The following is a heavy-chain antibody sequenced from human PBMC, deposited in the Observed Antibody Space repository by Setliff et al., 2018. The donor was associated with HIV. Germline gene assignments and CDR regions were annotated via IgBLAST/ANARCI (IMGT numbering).Heavy chain of an antibody. V-gene: IGHV3-74*01. CDR3: ARAASGNIQYFDY. D-gene: IGHD5-18*01. CDR2: IRSDGSST. J-gene: IGHJ4*02. Sequence: GESLKISCAASGFTFSSYWMHWVRQAPGKGLVWVSRIRSDGSSTTYADSAKGRFTISRDNAKNTLYLQMNSLRAEDTAVYYCARAASGNIQYFDYWGQGTLVTVSS. CDR1: GFTFSSYW.